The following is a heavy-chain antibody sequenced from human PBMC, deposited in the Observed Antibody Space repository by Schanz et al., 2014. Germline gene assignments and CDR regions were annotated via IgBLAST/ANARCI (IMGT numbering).Heavy chain of an antibody. CDR3: GRAGTGMAGWYFEL. CDR2: ISNNGDST. D-gene: IGHD5-18*01. CDR1: GFSFSSYA. V-gene: IGHV3-64D*06. Sequence: EVQLVESGGGLVQPGGSLRLSCAASGFSFSSYAMGWVRQAPGKGLEYISAISNNGDSTYYADSVKGRFTISRDNSKNTLFLQMSSLRVDDMAVYYCGRAGTGMAGWYFELWGRGTLVTVSS. J-gene: IGHJ2*01.